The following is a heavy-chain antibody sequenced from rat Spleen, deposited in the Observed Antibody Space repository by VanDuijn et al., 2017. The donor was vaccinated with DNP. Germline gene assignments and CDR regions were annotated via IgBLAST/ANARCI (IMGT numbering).Heavy chain of an antibody. J-gene: IGHJ4*01. D-gene: IGHD4-2*01. CDR2: MRYSGDT. Sequence: QVQLKESGPGLVQPSQTLSLTCTVSGFSLTSNSVSWVRQPPGKGLEWMGRMRYSGDTSYNSALKSRLSISRDTSKSQVYLKMNSLQTEDTANYYCARDLEPYYYVMDAWGQGASVTVSS. CDR3: ARDLEPYYYVMDA. CDR1: GFSLTSNS. V-gene: IGHV2-63*01.